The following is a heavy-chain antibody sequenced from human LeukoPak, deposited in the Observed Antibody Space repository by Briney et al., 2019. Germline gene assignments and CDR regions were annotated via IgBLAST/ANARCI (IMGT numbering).Heavy chain of an antibody. Sequence: SETLSLTCTVSGGSISSGGYYWSWIRQHPGKGLEWIGYIYYSGSTYYNPSLKSRVTISVDTSKNQFSLKLSSVTAADTAVYYCARVGRRYSAEYFQHWGQGTLVTVSS. CDR1: GGSISSGGYY. J-gene: IGHJ1*01. V-gene: IGHV4-31*03. CDR2: IYYSGST. D-gene: IGHD3-9*01. CDR3: ARVGRRYSAEYFQH.